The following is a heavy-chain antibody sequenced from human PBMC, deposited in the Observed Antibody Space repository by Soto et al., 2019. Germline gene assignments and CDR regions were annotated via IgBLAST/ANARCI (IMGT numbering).Heavy chain of an antibody. Sequence: ASVKVSCKASGYTFTSYAMHWVRQAPGQRLEWMGWINAGNGNTKYSQKFQGRVTITRDTSASTVYMELSSLRSEDTAVYYCARLGVVPAAIGGLWHYYGMDVWGQGTTVTVSS. CDR2: INAGNGNT. CDR3: ARLGVVPAAIGGLWHYYGMDV. CDR1: GYTFTSYA. J-gene: IGHJ6*02. D-gene: IGHD2-2*01. V-gene: IGHV1-3*01.